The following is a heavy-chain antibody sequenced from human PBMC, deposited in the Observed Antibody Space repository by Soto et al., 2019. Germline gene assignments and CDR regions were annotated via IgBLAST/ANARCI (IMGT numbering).Heavy chain of an antibody. CDR1: GYTFSNFW. V-gene: IGHV5-51*01. J-gene: IGHJ4*02. Sequence: SLKISCQCSGYTFSNFWIAWVRQLPGKGLEYMGIIYPGDSETRYSPSFHGKVTISADRSIGTAYLQWSSLEASDSAFYFCARSPRSSPYFDYWGQGALVTVSS. CDR3: ARSPRSSPYFDY. CDR2: IYPGDSET. D-gene: IGHD6-13*01.